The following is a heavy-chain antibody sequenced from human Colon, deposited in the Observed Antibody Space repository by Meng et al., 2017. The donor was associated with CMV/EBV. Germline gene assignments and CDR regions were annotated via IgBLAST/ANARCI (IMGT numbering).Heavy chain of an antibody. CDR2: IYPGDSDT. CDR3: ARPILSITGTTHAFDI. V-gene: IGHV5-51*01. Sequence: GGSLRLSCKGSGYIFTSYWIGWVRQMPGKGLEWMGIIYPGDSDTRYSPSFQGQVTISADKSISTAYLQWSSLKASDTAMYYCARPILSITGTTHAFDIWGQGTMVTVSS. CDR1: GYIFTSYW. J-gene: IGHJ3*02. D-gene: IGHD1-7*01.